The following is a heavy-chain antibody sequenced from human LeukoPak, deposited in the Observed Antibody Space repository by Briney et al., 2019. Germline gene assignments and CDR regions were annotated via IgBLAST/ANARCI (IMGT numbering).Heavy chain of an antibody. CDR3: ARSRHSEYHYDAGGYPLNWFDS. J-gene: IGHJ5*01. CDR2: IYSSGST. CDR1: AGSTISHY. V-gene: IGHV4-4*07. Sequence: PSETLSLTCSLSAGSTISHYWSWIRQPAGKGLEWIGRIYSSGSTNYSPSLKSRVTMSVDTSKNQFSLKLTSVTAADTAVYYCARSRHSEYHYDAGGYPLNWFDSWGQGTQVTVSA. D-gene: IGHD3-22*01.